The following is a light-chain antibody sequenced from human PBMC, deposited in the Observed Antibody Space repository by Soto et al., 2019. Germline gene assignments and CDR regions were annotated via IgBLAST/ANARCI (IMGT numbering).Light chain of an antibody. V-gene: IGLV2-14*01. Sequence: QSVLTQPASLSGSPGQSITISCTGTSSDVGGYNYVSWYQQHPGKAPKLMIYDVTNRPSGVSDRFSGSKSGNTASLTISGLQAEDEADYYCTSYTSGSTTYVFGTGTKVTVL. CDR2: DVT. CDR3: TSYTSGSTTYV. CDR1: SSDVGGYNY. J-gene: IGLJ1*01.